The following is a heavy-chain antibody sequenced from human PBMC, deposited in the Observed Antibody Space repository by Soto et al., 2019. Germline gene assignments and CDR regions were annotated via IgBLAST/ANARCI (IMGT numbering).Heavy chain of an antibody. CDR3: ASCLKAAPRNYYGMDV. J-gene: IGHJ6*02. V-gene: IGHV1-3*01. CDR2: INAGNGNT. Sequence: ASVKVSCKASGYTFTSYAMHWVRQAPGQRLEWMGWINAGNGNTKYSQKFQGRVTITRDTSASTAYMELSSLRSEDTAVYYCASCLKAAPRNYYGMDVWGQGTTVTVS. CDR1: GYTFTSYA. D-gene: IGHD6-6*01.